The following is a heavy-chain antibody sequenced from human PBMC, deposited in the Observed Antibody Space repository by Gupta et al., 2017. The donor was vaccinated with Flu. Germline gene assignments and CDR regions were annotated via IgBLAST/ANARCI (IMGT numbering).Heavy chain of an antibody. Sequence: EAQLIQSGGGVVQPGGSLRLSCKASGFNFNTYWRQWVRQAPGKGLFWVSRIDRDGIVTTYADSVKGRFTISRDNAKNMLYLDLNNVRADDTAVYYCISPVGDYWGQGALVTVSS. V-gene: IGHV3-74*01. CDR2: IDRDGIVT. CDR3: ISPVGDY. D-gene: IGHD1-26*01. J-gene: IGHJ4*02. CDR1: GFNFNTYW.